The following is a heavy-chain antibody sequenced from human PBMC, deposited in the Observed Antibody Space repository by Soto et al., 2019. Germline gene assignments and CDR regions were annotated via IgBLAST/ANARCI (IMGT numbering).Heavy chain of an antibody. J-gene: IGHJ4*02. D-gene: IGHD3-22*01. CDR3: ARGPRSGYYPVYFDY. Sequence: SVKVSCKASGGTFSSYAISWVRQAPEQGLECMGGIIPIFVTANYAQKFQGRVTITADESTSTAYMELPSLRSEDTCVYYCARGPRSGYYPVYFDYWGQGTLVTVS. CDR1: GGTFSSYA. CDR2: IIPIFVTA. V-gene: IGHV1-69*13.